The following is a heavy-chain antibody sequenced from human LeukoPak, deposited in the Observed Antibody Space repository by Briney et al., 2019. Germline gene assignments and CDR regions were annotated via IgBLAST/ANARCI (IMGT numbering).Heavy chain of an antibody. V-gene: IGHV4-4*07. CDR3: ARDPDSGSYRDGGDAFDI. CDR2: IYTSGST. D-gene: IGHD1-26*01. CDR1: GGSISSYY. J-gene: IGHJ3*02. Sequence: SETLSLTCTVSGGSISSYYWSWIRQPAGKGLEWIGRIYTSGSTNYNPSLKSRVTISVDTSKNQFSLKLSSVTVADTAVYYCARDPDSGSYRDGGDAFDIWGQGTMVTVSS.